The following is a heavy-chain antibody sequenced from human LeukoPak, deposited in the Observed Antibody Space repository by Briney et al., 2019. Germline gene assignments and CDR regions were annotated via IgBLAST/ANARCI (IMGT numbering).Heavy chain of an antibody. CDR1: GFTFSSYS. Sequence: GGSLRLSCAASGFTFSSYSMNWVRQAPGKGLEWVSSISSSSSYIYYADSVKGRLTISRDNAKNSLYLQMNSLRAEDTAVYYCARVLGNYYGSGSSPDYWGQGTLVTVSS. D-gene: IGHD3-10*01. CDR3: ARVLGNYYGSGSSPDY. CDR2: ISSSSSYI. J-gene: IGHJ4*02. V-gene: IGHV3-21*01.